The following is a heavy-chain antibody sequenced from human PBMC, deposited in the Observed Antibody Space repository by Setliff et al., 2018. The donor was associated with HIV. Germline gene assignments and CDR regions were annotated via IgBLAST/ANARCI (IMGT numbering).Heavy chain of an antibody. CDR1: GFTFTTYW. CDR3: ARARYMDV. CDR2: INQNGREK. V-gene: IGHV3-7*04. Sequence: GGSLRLSCAASGFTFTTYWMSWVRQSPGKGLEWVANINQNGREKYYVDSVKGRFTISRDNVKNSLYLQMNSLRAEDTAVYYCARARYMDVWGKGTTVTVSS. J-gene: IGHJ6*03.